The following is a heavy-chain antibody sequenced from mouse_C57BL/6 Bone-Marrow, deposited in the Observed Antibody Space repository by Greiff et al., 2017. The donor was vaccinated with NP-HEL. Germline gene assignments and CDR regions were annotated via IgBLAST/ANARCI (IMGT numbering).Heavy chain of an antibody. CDR1: GYTFTSYW. CDR3: ARGGRGDFDY. CDR2: IYPGSGST. J-gene: IGHJ2*01. V-gene: IGHV1-55*01. Sequence: LKQPGAELVKPGASVKMSCKASGYTFTSYWITWVKQRPGQGLEWIGDIYPGSGSTNYNEKFKSKATLTVDTSSSTAYMQLSSLTSEDSAVYYCARGGRGDFDYWGQGTTLTVSS.